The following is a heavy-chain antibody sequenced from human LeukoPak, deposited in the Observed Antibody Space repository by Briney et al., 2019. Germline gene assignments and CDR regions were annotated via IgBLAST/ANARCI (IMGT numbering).Heavy chain of an antibody. D-gene: IGHD3-22*01. CDR1: GFTFSSSA. Sequence: GGSLRLSCAASGFTFSSSAMSWVRQAPGKGLEWVSAISGGGGSTYYADSVKGRFTISRDNSKNTLYLQMNSLRAEDTAVYYCAKRPSFWYDSSGYPYYFDYWGQGTLVTVSS. V-gene: IGHV3-23*01. CDR3: AKRPSFWYDSSGYPYYFDY. J-gene: IGHJ4*02. CDR2: ISGGGGST.